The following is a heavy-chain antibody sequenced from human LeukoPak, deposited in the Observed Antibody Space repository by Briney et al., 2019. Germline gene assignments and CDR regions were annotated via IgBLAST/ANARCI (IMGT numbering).Heavy chain of an antibody. Sequence: PGGSLRLSCAASGFTFSSYAMHWVRQAPGKGLEWVAVISYDGSNKYYADSVKGRFTISRDNSKNTLYLQTNSLRAEDTAVYYCARAILTGIQLSPWDYGMDVWGQGTTVTVSS. V-gene: IGHV3-30-3*01. D-gene: IGHD5-18*01. CDR2: ISYDGSNK. CDR3: ARAILTGIQLSPWDYGMDV. J-gene: IGHJ6*02. CDR1: GFTFSSYA.